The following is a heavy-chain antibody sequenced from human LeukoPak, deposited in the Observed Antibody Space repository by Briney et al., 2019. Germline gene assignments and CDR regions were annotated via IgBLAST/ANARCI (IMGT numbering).Heavy chain of an antibody. CDR2: TYYRSKWYN. CDR3: ARGGIGAAGTVRYFDY. D-gene: IGHD6-13*01. V-gene: IGHV6-1*01. Sequence: SQTLPLTSAISGDSVSSNSAAWNGIRQSPSSGLEWLGMTYYRSKWYNDYVVSVKGPITINPDTSKNQVSLQLNSATPEDTAVYYCARGGIGAAGTVRYFDYWGQGTLVTVSS. J-gene: IGHJ4*02. CDR1: GDSVSSNSAA.